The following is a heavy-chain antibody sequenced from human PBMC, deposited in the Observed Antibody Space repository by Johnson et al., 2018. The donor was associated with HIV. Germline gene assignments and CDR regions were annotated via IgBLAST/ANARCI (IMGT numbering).Heavy chain of an antibody. V-gene: IGHV3-15*01. D-gene: IGHD3-10*01. J-gene: IGHJ3*02. CDR3: TTDGLWFGDPSFDI. CDR1: GFTFSHAW. CDR2: IKSRSDGGAT. Sequence: VQLVESGGGLVKPGESLTLSCVASGFTFSHAWMSWVRQAPGKGLEWIGRIKSRSDGGATDHAAPVKGRFTISRDDSKNTLYLQMNSLKVEDTAVYYCTTDGLWFGDPSFDIWGQGTVVTVSS.